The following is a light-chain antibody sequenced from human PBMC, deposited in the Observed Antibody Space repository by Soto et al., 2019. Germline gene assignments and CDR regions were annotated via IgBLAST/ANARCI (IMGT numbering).Light chain of an antibody. V-gene: IGKV3-15*01. CDR3: QQYNNWPKT. CDR2: GAS. J-gene: IGKJ1*01. Sequence: EIILTQSPDTLSLSPGERATLSCRASQTVSSNYLAWCQQRPGQAPRLLIYGASTRATGIPARFSGSGSGTEFTLTISSLQSEDFAVYYCQQYNNWPKTFGQGNKVDIK. CDR1: QTVSSN.